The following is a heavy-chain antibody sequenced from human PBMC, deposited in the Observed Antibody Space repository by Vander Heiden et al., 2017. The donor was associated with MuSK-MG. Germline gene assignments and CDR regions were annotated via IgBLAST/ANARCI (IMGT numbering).Heavy chain of an antibody. Sequence: QVQLVESGGGVVQPGRPLRPSGAASGFTFSSYGMHWVRQAPGKGLEWVAVIWYDGSNKYYADSVKGRFTISRDNSKNTLYLQMNSLRAEDTAVYYCARDKGYYYDSSGYYYGYYYYYYGMDVWGQGTTVTVSS. V-gene: IGHV3-33*01. CDR2: IWYDGSNK. CDR1: GFTFSSYG. CDR3: ARDKGYYYDSSGYYYGYYYYYYGMDV. J-gene: IGHJ6*02. D-gene: IGHD3-22*01.